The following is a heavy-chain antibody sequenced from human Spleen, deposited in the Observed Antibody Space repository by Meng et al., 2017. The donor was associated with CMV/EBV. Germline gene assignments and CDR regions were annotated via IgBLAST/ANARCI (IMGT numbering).Heavy chain of an antibody. CDR1: GYTFTGYY. D-gene: IGHD3-10*01. CDR3: AKRLGEGDAFDI. CDR2: IIPIFGTA. J-gene: IGHJ3*02. Sequence: SVKVSCKASGYTFTGYYLHWVRQAPGQGLEWMGGIIPIFGTANYAQKFQGRVTITTDESTSTAYMELSSLRSEDTAVYYCAKRLGEGDAFDIWGQGTMVTVSS. V-gene: IGHV1-69*05.